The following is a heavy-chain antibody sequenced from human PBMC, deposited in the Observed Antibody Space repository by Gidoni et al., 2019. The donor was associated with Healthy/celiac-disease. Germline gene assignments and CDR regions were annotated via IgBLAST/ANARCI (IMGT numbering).Heavy chain of an antibody. Sequence: QVQLVESGGGVVQPGRSLRLSGAASGFTFSSYGMHGVREAPGKGLEWVAVIWYDGSNKYYADSVKGRFTISSYNSKNTLYLQMNSLRAEDTAVYYCARDRGDFWSGYYIYYYYGMDVWGQGTTVTVSS. V-gene: IGHV3-33*01. CDR3: ARDRGDFWSGYYIYYYYGMDV. CDR2: IWYDGSNK. D-gene: IGHD3-3*01. CDR1: GFTFSSYG. J-gene: IGHJ6*02.